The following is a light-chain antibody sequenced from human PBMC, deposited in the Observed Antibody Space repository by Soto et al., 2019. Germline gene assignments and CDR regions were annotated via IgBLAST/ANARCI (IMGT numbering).Light chain of an antibody. CDR2: DTS. Sequence: EIVLTQSPATLSVSPGERATLSCRASQSVSINLAWFQQIPGQPPRLLIYDTSNRVTGIPARFSGSRSGTDFTLTISSLEPEDFAVYFCHQRNKFGQGTRLENK. CDR1: QSVSIN. CDR3: HQRNK. J-gene: IGKJ5*01. V-gene: IGKV3-11*01.